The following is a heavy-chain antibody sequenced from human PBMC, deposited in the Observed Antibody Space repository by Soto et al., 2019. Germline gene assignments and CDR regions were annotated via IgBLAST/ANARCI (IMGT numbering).Heavy chain of an antibody. D-gene: IGHD3-10*01. CDR3: ATSRDGEVDP. V-gene: IGHV4-28*01. Sequence: SETLSLTCAVSGYSISSSNWWGWIRQPPGKGLEWIGYIYYSGSSYYNPSLKSRVTMSVDTSKNQFSLKLSSVTAVDTAVYYCATSRDGEVDPWGQGTLVTVSS. CDR1: GYSISSSNW. J-gene: IGHJ5*02. CDR2: IYYSGSS.